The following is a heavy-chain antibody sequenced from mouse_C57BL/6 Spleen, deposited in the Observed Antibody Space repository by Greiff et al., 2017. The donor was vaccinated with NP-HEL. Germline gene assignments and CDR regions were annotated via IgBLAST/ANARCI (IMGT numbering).Heavy chain of an antibody. D-gene: IGHD2-5*01. CDR3: ARSGAYYSNTRAMDY. J-gene: IGHJ4*01. CDR2: FHPYNDDT. CDR1: GYTFTTYP. V-gene: IGHV1-47*01. Sequence: VQLQQSGAELVKPGASVKMSCKASGYTFTTYPIEWMKQNHGKSLEWIGNFHPYNDDTKYNEKFKGKATLTVEESSSTVYLELSRLTSDDSAVYYCARSGAYYSNTRAMDYWGQGTSVTVSS.